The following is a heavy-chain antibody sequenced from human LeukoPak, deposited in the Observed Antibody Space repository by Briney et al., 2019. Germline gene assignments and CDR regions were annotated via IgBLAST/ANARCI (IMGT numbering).Heavy chain of an antibody. CDR3: AKDKGSSPRGRFDN. J-gene: IGHJ4*02. CDR1: GFTFSSYA. Sequence: GGSLSLSCVASGFTFSSYAMSWVRQAPGKGQEWVSAISGSGGSTYYADSVRGRFTISRDNSKNTLFMQMNSLRAEDTAVYFCAKDKGSSPRGRFDNWGQGTLVTVSS. V-gene: IGHV3-23*01. D-gene: IGHD6-6*01. CDR2: ISGSGGST.